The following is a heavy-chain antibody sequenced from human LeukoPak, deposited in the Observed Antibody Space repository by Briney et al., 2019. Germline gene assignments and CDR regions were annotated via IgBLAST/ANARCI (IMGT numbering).Heavy chain of an antibody. CDR2: IIPIFSTA. CDR3: ARGTTVDYYYGMDV. D-gene: IGHD4-17*01. J-gene: IGHJ6*02. Sequence: SVTVSCKASGGTFSSYAISWVRQAPGQGLEWMGGIIPIFSTANYAQKFQGRVTITADESTSTAYMELSSLRSEDTAVYYCARGTTVDYYYGMDVWGQGTTVTVSS. V-gene: IGHV1-69*13. CDR1: GGTFSSYA.